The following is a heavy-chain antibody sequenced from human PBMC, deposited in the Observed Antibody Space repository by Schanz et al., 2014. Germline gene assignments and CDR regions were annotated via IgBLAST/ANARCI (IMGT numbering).Heavy chain of an antibody. J-gene: IGHJ4*02. V-gene: IGHV1-18*01. CDR2: ISVYTGNT. D-gene: IGHD3-3*01. Sequence: QIQLVQSGPEVKKPGATVKVSCKASGYIFINSGISWVRQAPGQGLEWMGWISVYTGNTKYGQKVQGSVTMTADTATNTAYMELRSLRSDDTAVYCCARSAGRDFWSGYYTRFDYWGQGTLVTVSS. CDR3: ARSAGRDFWSGYYTRFDY. CDR1: GYIFINSG.